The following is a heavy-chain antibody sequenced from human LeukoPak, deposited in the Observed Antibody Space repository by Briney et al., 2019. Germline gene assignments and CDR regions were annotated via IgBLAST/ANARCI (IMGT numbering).Heavy chain of an antibody. V-gene: IGHV1-69*13. CDR1: GGIFSSYA. J-gene: IGHJ4*02. CDR2: IIPIFGTA. Sequence: SVKVSCKASGGIFSSYAISWVRQAPGQGLEWMGGIIPIFGTANYAQKFQGRVTITADESTNTAYMELSSLRSEDTAVYYCARAQTTVTTADYWGQGTLVTVSS. CDR3: ARAQTTVTTADY. D-gene: IGHD4-17*01.